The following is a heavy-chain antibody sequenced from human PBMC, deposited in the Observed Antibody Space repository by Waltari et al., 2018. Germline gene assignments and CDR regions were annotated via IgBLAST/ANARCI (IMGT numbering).Heavy chain of an antibody. CDR3: VRHARTTSGGKHFDH. CDR1: GDSISSSSYY. D-gene: IGHD2-15*01. V-gene: IGHV4-39*01. CDR2: MYYSGGT. J-gene: IGHJ4*02. Sequence: QLQLQESGPGLVKASETLSLTCTVSGDSISSSSYYWGWVRQPPGKGLEWIGNMYYSGGTDYNPSLKSGVTISGDTSKSQFSLKLSSVTAADTSMYYCVRHARTTSGGKHFDHWGQGMLVTVSP.